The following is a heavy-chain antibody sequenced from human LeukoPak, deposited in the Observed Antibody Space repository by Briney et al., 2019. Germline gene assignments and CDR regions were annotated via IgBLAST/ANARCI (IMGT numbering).Heavy chain of an antibody. CDR2: IIPILGTA. D-gene: IGHD3-22*01. Sequence: SVKVSCKASGGTFSSYAISWARQAPGQGLEWMGGIIPILGTANYAQKFQGRVTTTTDESTSTAYMELSSLRSEDTSVYYCAETYYYDSSGYFGAFDIWGQGTMVTVSS. CDR1: GGTFSSYA. CDR3: AETYYYDSSGYFGAFDI. V-gene: IGHV1-69*05. J-gene: IGHJ3*02.